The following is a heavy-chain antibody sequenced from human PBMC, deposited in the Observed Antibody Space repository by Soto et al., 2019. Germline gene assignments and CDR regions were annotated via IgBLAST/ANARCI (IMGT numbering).Heavy chain of an antibody. Sequence: EVQLVESGGGLVQPGGSLRLSCAASGFTFSSYWMSWVRQAPGKGLEWVANIKQDGSEKYYVDSVKGRLTISRDNAKNSRYVQINSLRAEDTAVYYRAGGQLLGVPADIDYWGQGTLVTVSS. CDR3: AGGQLLGVPADIDY. J-gene: IGHJ4*02. CDR2: IKQDGSEK. D-gene: IGHD3-16*01. V-gene: IGHV3-7*03. CDR1: GFTFSSYW.